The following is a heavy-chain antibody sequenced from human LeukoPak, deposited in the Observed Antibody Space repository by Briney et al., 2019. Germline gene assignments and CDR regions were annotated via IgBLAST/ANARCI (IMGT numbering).Heavy chain of an antibody. CDR1: GFTFSSSG. V-gene: IGHV3-33*08. D-gene: IGHD5/OR15-5a*01. CDR2: IWYDGSKR. CDR3: ARSEVSTTLLDY. J-gene: IGHJ4*02. Sequence: GGSLRLSCAASGFTFSSSGMHWVRQAPGKGLEWVAIIWYDGSKRYYADSVKGRFTISRDNFKNTLYLEMNTLRAEDTAMYYCARSEVSTTLLDYWGQGTLVTVSS.